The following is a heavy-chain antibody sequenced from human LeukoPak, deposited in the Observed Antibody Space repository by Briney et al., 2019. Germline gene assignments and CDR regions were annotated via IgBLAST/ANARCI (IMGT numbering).Heavy chain of an antibody. V-gene: IGHV3-7*01. CDR2: IKEDGSDK. Sequence: GGTLRLSCAASGFTFSSYWMSWVRQAPGKGLEWLANIKEDGSDKYYVDSVKGRFTISRDNAKNSLYLQMNNLRVEDTAVYYCTRAGYTSGYDYWGQGTLVSVCS. J-gene: IGHJ4*02. CDR1: GFTFSSYW. CDR3: TRAGYTSGYDY. D-gene: IGHD6-19*01.